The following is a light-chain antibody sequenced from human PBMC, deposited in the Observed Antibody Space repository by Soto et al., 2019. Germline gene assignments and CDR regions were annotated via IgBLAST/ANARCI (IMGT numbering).Light chain of an antibody. CDR2: DVT. Sequence: QSALTQPRSASGSPGQSVTISCTGTNSDVGNYNYVSWYQQHPGNAPKLMIYDVTKRPSGVPDHFSGSKSGNTASLTICGLQAEDEADYYCCSYAGSYAVWVFGGGTKLTVL. CDR1: NSDVGNYNY. V-gene: IGLV2-11*01. CDR3: CSYAGSYAVWV. J-gene: IGLJ3*02.